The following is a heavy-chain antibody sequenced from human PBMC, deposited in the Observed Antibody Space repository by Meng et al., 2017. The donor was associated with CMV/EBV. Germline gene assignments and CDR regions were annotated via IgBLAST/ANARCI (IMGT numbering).Heavy chain of an antibody. D-gene: IGHD1-26*01. Sequence: ASVKVSCKTSGDGFRNHGFSWLRQAPGQGLEWMAWIGSYAYQSATKFAQKFQGRVTMTRDTSISTAYMELSRLRSDDTAVYYCARGNTINSGSYFYYFDYWGQGTLVTVSS. CDR3: ARGNTINSGSYFYYFDY. J-gene: IGHJ4*02. CDR1: GDGFRNHG. V-gene: IGHV1-18*01. CDR2: IGSYAYQSAT.